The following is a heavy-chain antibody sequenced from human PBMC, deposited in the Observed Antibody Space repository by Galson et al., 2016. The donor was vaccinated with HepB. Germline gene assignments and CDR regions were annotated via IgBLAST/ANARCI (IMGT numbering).Heavy chain of an antibody. Sequence: SVKVSCKAFGYSFSSYGISWVRQAPGQGLVWLGWISTFNGYTKYEQKPQVRVTMTTDTSTSTAYMELRSLRSDDTAVDYCARDGLRFLEWLRDGMDVWGQGTTVTVSS. V-gene: IGHV1-18*01. CDR2: ISTFNGYT. J-gene: IGHJ6*02. CDR1: GYSFSSYG. D-gene: IGHD3-3*01. CDR3: ARDGLRFLEWLRDGMDV.